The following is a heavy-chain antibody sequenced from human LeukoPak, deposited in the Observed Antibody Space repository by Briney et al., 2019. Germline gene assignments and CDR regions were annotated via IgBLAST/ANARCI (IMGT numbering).Heavy chain of an antibody. V-gene: IGHV1-2*02. CDR1: GYTFTSSA. J-gene: IGHJ4*02. D-gene: IGHD6-13*01. CDR2: INPNSGGT. Sequence: SSVKVSFTCAGYTFTSSAVQWLRQAPGQGLEWMGWINPNSGGTNYAQKFQGRVTMTTDKSISTAYMELSRLTYYDADVYYCACDIAAAGLDYWGQGTLVTVSS. CDR3: ACDIAAAGLDY.